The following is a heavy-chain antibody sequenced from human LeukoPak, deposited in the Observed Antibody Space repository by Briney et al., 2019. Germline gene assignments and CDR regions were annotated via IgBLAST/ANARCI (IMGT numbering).Heavy chain of an antibody. CDR3: IRVRKYGYDF. CDR2: IRNEANRYTT. Sequence: GRSLRLSCAASGLTLGGYYMDWVRQAPGEGLEWVGRIRNEANRYTTEYAASVKARFTITRHRSKNSRCRQMNILKTRATTAYYCIRVRKYGYDFWGQGTLVTVSS. CDR1: GLTLGGYY. D-gene: IGHD5-18*01. J-gene: IGHJ4*02. V-gene: IGHV3-72*01.